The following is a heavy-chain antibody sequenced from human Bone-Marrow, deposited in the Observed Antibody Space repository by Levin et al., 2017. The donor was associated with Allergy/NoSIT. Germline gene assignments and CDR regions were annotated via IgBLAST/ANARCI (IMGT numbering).Heavy chain of an antibody. J-gene: IGHJ4*02. V-gene: IGHV1-69*13. CDR1: GGTFSNLP. CDR3: ARGLTGTTAYAY. D-gene: IGHD1-7*01. Sequence: EASVKVSCKASGGTFSNLPITWVRQAPGQGLEWMGGVIPMFNAANYAQKFQGRATFTADESTSTAYMELSGLIPDDTAVYYCARGLTGTTAYAYWGQGALVTVSS. CDR2: VIPMFNAA.